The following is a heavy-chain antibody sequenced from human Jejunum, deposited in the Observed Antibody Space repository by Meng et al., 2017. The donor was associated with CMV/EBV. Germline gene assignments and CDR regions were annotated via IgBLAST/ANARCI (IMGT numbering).Heavy chain of an antibody. CDR2: TIRKLNAFPT. CDR1: GVPIGARQ. D-gene: IGHD3-10*01. CDR3: GRDSMKGGGFDQ. Sequence: GVPIGARQMDWFRLAPGKGLEWLGRTIRKLNAFPTQDAASVKDRFNISRDDSQSSLYLQMNSLKSDDTAVYFCGRDSMKGGGFDQWGQGTLVTVSS. V-gene: IGHV3-72*01. J-gene: IGHJ4*02.